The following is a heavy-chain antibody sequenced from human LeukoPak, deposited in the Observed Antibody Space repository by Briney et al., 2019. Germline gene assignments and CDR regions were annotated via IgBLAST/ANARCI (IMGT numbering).Heavy chain of an antibody. V-gene: IGHV1-2*02. CDR3: ARVGTMVRGVIMVPPYYFDY. CDR1: GYXFTGYY. J-gene: IGHJ4*02. Sequence: ASVKVSCKASGYXFTGYYIHWVRQAPGQGLEWMGWINPNSGGTNYAQKFQGRVTMTRDTSISTAYMELSRLRSDDTAVYYCARVGTMVRGVIMVPPYYFDYWGQGTLVTVSS. CDR2: INPNSGGT. D-gene: IGHD3-10*01.